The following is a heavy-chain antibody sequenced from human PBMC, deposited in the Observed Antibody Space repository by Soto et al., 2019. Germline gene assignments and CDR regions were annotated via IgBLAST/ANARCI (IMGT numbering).Heavy chain of an antibody. CDR3: ARDRAPNGVWFGENPIDY. CDR2: IWYDGSNK. Sequence: QVQLVESGGGVVQPGRSLRLSCAASGFTFSSYGMHWVRQAPGKGLEWVAVIWYDGSNKYYADSVKGRFTISRDNSKNTLYLQMNSLRAEDTAVYYCARDRAPNGVWFGENPIDYWGQGTLVTVSS. J-gene: IGHJ4*02. V-gene: IGHV3-33*01. CDR1: GFTFSSYG. D-gene: IGHD3-10*01.